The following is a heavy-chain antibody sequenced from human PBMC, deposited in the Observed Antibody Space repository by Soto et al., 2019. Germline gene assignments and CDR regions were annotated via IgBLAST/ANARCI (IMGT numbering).Heavy chain of an antibody. CDR2: IYSGGST. J-gene: IGHJ5*02. Sequence: EVQLVESGGGLVQPGGSLRLSCAASGFTVSSNYMSWVRQAPGKGLEWVSVIYSGGSTYYADSVQGRFTISRHNSEKTLYLQINSLRAEDTAVYYCARAGHDYGDFGRGWFDPWGQGTLVTVSS. CDR3: ARAGHDYGDFGRGWFDP. D-gene: IGHD4-17*01. CDR1: GFTVSSNY. V-gene: IGHV3-53*04.